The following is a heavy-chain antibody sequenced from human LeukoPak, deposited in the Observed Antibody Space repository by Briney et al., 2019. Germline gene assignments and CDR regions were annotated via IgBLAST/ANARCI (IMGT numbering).Heavy chain of an antibody. CDR3: AIDSSGYYRN. CDR2: IRSSSSYI. CDR1: GFTFSSYS. Sequence: GGSLRLSCAASGFTFSSYSMNWVRQAPGKGLEWVSSIRSSSSYIYYADSVKGRFTISRDNAKNSLYLQMNSLRAEDTAVYYCAIDSSGYYRNWGQGTLVTVSS. V-gene: IGHV3-21*01. J-gene: IGHJ4*02. D-gene: IGHD3-22*01.